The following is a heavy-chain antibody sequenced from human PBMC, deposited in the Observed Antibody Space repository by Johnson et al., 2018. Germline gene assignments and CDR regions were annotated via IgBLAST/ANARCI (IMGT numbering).Heavy chain of an antibody. CDR1: GFTFSAYG. D-gene: IGHD4-17*01. CDR3: ARSQSAYYGDYVGAEYFQH. J-gene: IGHJ1*01. Sequence: QVQLVESGGGVVQXGRSXRLXCAASGFTFSAYGMHWVRQAPGKGLEWVAVXTXDGSNKYYADXXXGXFTISKGNAKNPLYLQMNSLRAEDTAVYDCARSQSAYYGDYVGAEYFQHWGQGTLVTVSS. V-gene: IGHV3-30*03. CDR2: XTXDGSNK.